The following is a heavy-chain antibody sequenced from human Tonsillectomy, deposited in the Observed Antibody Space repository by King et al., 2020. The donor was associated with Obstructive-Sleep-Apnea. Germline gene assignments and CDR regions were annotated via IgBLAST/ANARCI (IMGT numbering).Heavy chain of an antibody. CDR3: AGTYDFWSGYYN. CDR1: GVTFSSYA. Sequence: VQLVESGGGVVQPGRSLRLSCAASGVTFSSYAMHWVRQAPGKGLEWVAVISYDGSNKYYADSVKGRFTISRDNSKNTLYLQMNSLRAEDTAVYYCAGTYDFWSGYYNWGQGTLVTVSS. D-gene: IGHD3-3*01. J-gene: IGHJ4*02. CDR2: ISYDGSNK. V-gene: IGHV3-30*04.